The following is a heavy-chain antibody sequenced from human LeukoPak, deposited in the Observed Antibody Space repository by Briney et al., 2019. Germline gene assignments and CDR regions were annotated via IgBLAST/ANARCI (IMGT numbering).Heavy chain of an antibody. CDR3: ATDQRRAYYFDY. Sequence: PGGSLRLSCAASGITFSDSYMTWIRQAPGKGLEWVSYITSSSSYTNYADSVKGRFTISRDNAKNSLYLQMNSLRAEDTAVYYCATDQRRAYYFDYWGQGTLVTVSS. J-gene: IGHJ4*02. D-gene: IGHD3-10*01. CDR1: GITFSDSY. V-gene: IGHV3-11*05. CDR2: ITSSSSYT.